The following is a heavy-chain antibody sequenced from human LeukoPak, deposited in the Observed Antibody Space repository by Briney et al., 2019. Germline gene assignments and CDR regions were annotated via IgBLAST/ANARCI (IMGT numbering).Heavy chain of an antibody. CDR1: GYSFTGYY. J-gene: IGHJ5*02. CDR3: ARGRYCSGGSCYSVWFDP. V-gene: IGHV1-2*02. CDR2: INPNSGGT. D-gene: IGHD2-15*01. Sequence: ASVKVSCKASGYSFTGYYMHWVRQAPGQGLEWMGWINPNSGGTKYAQKFQGRVTMTRDTSISTAYMELSRLRSDDTAVYYCARGRYCSGGSCYSVWFDPWGQGTLVTVSS.